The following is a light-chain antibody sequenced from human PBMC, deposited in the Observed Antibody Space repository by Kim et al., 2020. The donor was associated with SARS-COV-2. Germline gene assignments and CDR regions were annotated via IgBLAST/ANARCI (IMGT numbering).Light chain of an antibody. V-gene: IGKV3-20*01. Sequence: SPGERATLSCRASQIVSYNYLAWYQQRPGQAPRLLFYGASTRATGIPDRFSGSGSGTDFTLTISRLEPEDFAVYYCQHYGSSPRTFGQGTKVEIK. CDR2: GAS. CDR1: QIVSYNY. CDR3: QHYGSSPRT. J-gene: IGKJ1*01.